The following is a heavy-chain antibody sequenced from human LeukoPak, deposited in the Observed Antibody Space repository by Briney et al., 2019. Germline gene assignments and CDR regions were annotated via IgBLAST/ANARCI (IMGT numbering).Heavy chain of an antibody. CDR3: ARGQTIFGVVMFDY. CDR1: GYTFTSYG. V-gene: IGHV1-8*03. D-gene: IGHD3-3*01. J-gene: IGHJ4*02. Sequence: GASVKVSCKASGYTFTSYGINWVRQATGQGLEWMGWMNPNSGNTGYAQKFQGRVTITRNTSISTAYMELSSLRSEDTAVYYCARGQTIFGVVMFDYWGQGSLVTVSS. CDR2: MNPNSGNT.